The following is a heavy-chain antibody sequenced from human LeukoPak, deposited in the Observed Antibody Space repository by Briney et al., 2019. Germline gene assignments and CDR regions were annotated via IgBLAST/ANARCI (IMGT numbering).Heavy chain of an antibody. CDR2: IIPILGIA. CDR1: GGTFSSYT. D-gene: IGHD3-22*01. Sequence: GASVKVSCKASGGTFSSYTISWVRQAPGQGLEWMGRIIPILGIANYAQKFQGRVTITADKSTSTAYMELSSLRSKDTAVYYCAREGYYDSSGLRYFDYWGQGTLVTVSS. V-gene: IGHV1-69*04. CDR3: AREGYYDSSGLRYFDY. J-gene: IGHJ4*02.